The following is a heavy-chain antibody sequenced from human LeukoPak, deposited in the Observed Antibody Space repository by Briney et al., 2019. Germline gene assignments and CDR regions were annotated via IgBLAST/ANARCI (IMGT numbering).Heavy chain of an antibody. CDR2: INPSGGST. V-gene: IGHV1-46*01. Sequence: ASVKVSCKASGYTSTSYYMHWVRQAPGQGLEWMGIINPSGGSTSYAQKFQGRVTMTGDTSTSTVYMELSSLRSEDTAVYYCARATQIRDYSSNYWGQGTLVTVSS. J-gene: IGHJ4*02. D-gene: IGHD4-11*01. CDR3: ARATQIRDYSSNY. CDR1: GYTSTSYY.